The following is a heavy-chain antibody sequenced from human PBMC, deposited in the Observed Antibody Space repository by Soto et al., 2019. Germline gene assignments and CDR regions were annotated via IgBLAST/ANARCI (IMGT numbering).Heavy chain of an antibody. Sequence: EVQLLESGGGLVQPGGSLRLSCAVSGFTLSIHASIWVRQGPGKGLEWVSGIDSDGRTFHADSVKGRFTISRDNSKNALHLQMNSLRAEDTAVYYCAKEGYVSGFPWGQGTLVTVSS. CDR3: AKEGYVSGFP. CDR2: IDSDGRT. J-gene: IGHJ5*02. V-gene: IGHV3-23*01. CDR1: GFTLSIHA. D-gene: IGHD3-10*01.